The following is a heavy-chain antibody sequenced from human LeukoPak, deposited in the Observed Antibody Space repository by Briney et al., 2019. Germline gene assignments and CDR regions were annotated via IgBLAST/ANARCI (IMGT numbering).Heavy chain of an antibody. D-gene: IGHD3/OR15-3a*01. Sequence: PSETLSLTCAVYGGSFSGYYWSWIRQPPGKGLEWIGEINHSGSTNYNPSLKSRVTISVDTSKNQFSLKLSSVTAADTAVYYCARGLGLGISYYYYYYYMDVWGKGTTVTVS. CDR1: GGSFSGYY. CDR2: INHSGST. CDR3: ARGLGLGISYYYYYYYMDV. J-gene: IGHJ6*03. V-gene: IGHV4-34*01.